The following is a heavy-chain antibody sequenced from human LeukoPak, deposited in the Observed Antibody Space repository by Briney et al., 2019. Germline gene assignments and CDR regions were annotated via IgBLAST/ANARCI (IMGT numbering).Heavy chain of an antibody. CDR3: ARDLARGFYYGSGSWQQRYYYYMDV. Sequence: SGGSLRLSCAASGFTFINYWMSWVRQAPGKGLEWVGNINQDGSEKYYGDSVKGRFTISRDNAKNSLYLQMNSLRAEDTAVYYCARDLARGFYYGSGSWQQRYYYYMDVWGKGTTVTVSS. CDR1: GFTFINYW. D-gene: IGHD3-10*01. CDR2: INQDGSEK. J-gene: IGHJ6*03. V-gene: IGHV3-7*01.